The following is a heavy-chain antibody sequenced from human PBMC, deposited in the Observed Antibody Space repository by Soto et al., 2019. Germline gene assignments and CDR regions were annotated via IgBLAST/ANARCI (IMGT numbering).Heavy chain of an antibody. CDR3: AHRGYGDYPRDNWFDP. CDR1: GFSLNTGGAG. V-gene: IGHV2-5*01. D-gene: IGHD4-17*01. Sequence: QITLRESGPTLVKPTQTLTLTCTFSGFSLNTGGAGVGWIRQPPGKALEWLALIYWNDDKRYSPSLKSQLTITKDASKNQVVITMTNMDPVDTATYYCAHRGYGDYPRDNWFDPWGQGTLVTVSS. J-gene: IGHJ5*02. CDR2: IYWNDDK.